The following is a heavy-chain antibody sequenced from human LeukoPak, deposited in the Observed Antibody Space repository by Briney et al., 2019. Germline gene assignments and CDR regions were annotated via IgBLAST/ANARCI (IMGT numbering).Heavy chain of an antibody. J-gene: IGHJ6*02. Sequence: PSETLSLTCAVYGGSFSGYYWSWIRQPPGKGLEWIGEINHSGSTNYNPSLKSRVTMSVDTSKNQFSLKLSSVTAADTAVYYCARDRTVRLSSWYPMPRWGMDVWGQGTTVTVSS. V-gene: IGHV4-34*01. CDR3: ARDRTVRLSSWYPMPRWGMDV. D-gene: IGHD6-13*01. CDR2: INHSGST. CDR1: GGSFSGYY.